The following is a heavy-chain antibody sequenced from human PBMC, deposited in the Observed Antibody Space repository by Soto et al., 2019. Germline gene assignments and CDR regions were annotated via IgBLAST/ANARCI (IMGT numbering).Heavy chain of an antibody. J-gene: IGHJ4*02. V-gene: IGHV3-74*01. CDR1: GLSLTNYW. CDR3: ATPEKFTTAPDY. CDR2: IRSDGSSI. D-gene: IGHD3-22*01. Sequence: GSLRLSCVASGLSLTNYWMHWVREAPGKGLEWVSRIRSDGSSITYADSVKGRFTISIDRAENTVHLRMNSLRVEDTAVYYCATPEKFTTAPDYWGQGTLVTVSS.